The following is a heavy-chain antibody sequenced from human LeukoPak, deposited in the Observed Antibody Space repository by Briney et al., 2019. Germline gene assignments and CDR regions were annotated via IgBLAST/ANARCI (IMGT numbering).Heavy chain of an antibody. D-gene: IGHD5-18*01. J-gene: IGHJ4*02. CDR3: ARGRGMVTPYYYFDY. CDR2: TRNKANSYTT. CDR1: GSTFSDHY. Sequence: GGSLRLSCAASGSTFSDHYMDWVRQAPGKGLEWVGRTRNKANSYTTEYAASVKGRFTISRDDSKNSLYLQMNSLKTEDTAVYYCARGRGMVTPYYYFDYWGQGTLVTVSS. V-gene: IGHV3-72*01.